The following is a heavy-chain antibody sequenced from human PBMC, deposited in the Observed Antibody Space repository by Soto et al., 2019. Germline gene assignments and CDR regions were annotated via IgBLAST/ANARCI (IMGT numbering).Heavy chain of an antibody. CDR2: IIPIFGTA. Sequence: ASVKVSCKASGGTFSSYAISWVRQAPGQGLEWMGGIIPIFGTANYAQKFQGRVTITADESTSTAYMELSSLRSEDTAVYYCAREDGSGQGYYYYGMDVWGQGTTVTVSS. D-gene: IGHD3-10*01. J-gene: IGHJ6*02. V-gene: IGHV1-69*13. CDR1: GGTFSSYA. CDR3: AREDGSGQGYYYYGMDV.